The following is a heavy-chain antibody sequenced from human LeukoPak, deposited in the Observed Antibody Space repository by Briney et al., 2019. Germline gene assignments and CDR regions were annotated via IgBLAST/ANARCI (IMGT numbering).Heavy chain of an antibody. J-gene: IGHJ4*02. D-gene: IGHD3-16*01. CDR2: ISGSGGST. CDR3: AKDSRRMARLITFGGGRPYYFDY. Sequence: PGGSLRLSCAASGFTFSSYAMSWVRQAPGKGLEWVSSISGSGGSTYYPDSVKGRLTISRDNSRNTLYLQLNSLRAEDTAVYYCAKDSRRMARLITFGGGRPYYFDYWGQGTLVTVSS. V-gene: IGHV3-23*01. CDR1: GFTFSSYA.